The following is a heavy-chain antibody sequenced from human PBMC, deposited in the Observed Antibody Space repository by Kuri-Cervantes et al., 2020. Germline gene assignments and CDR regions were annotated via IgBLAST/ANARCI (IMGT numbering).Heavy chain of an antibody. CDR1: GYTFTSYG. CDR2: ISAYNGNT. D-gene: IGHD1-14*01. V-gene: IGHV1-18*01. J-gene: IGHJ3*02. Sequence: ASVKVSCKASGYTFTSYGISWVRQAPGQGLEWMGWISAYNGNTNYAQKFQGRVTITADKSTSTAYMELSSLRSEDTAVYYCARGAGIIRRSRAFDIWGQGTMVTVSS. CDR3: ARGAGIIRRSRAFDI.